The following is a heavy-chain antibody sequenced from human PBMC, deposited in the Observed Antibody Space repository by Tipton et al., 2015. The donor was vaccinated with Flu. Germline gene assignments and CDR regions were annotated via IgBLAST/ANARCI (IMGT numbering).Heavy chain of an antibody. CDR1: GVSISSYY. CDR2: IDKSGNT. CDR3: ARDSMVRGTIGP. V-gene: IGHV4-59*01. J-gene: IGHJ5*02. D-gene: IGHD3-10*01. Sequence: TLSLTCTVSGVSISSYYWSWVRQSPGKGLEWIGYIDKSGNTNYNPSLKSRVTIVLDTSKNQFSLKLTSVTAADTAVHYCARDSMVRGTIGPWGQGTLVTVSS.